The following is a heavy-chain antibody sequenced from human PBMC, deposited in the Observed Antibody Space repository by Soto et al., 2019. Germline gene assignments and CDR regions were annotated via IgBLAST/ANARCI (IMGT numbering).Heavy chain of an antibody. CDR1: GYTFTSYA. D-gene: IGHD2-21*02. V-gene: IGHV1-3*05. Sequence: QVQLVQSGAEEKKPGASVKVSCKASGYTFTSYAMHWVRQAPGQRLEWMGWINAGNGNTKYSQKFQGRVTITRDTSASTAYMARSSLRSEDTAVYYCARSIVVVTARDYWGQGTLVTVSS. J-gene: IGHJ4*02. CDR2: INAGNGNT. CDR3: ARSIVVVTARDY.